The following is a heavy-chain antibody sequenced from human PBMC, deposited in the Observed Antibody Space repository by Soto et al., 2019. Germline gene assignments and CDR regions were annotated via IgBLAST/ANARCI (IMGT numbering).Heavy chain of an antibody. D-gene: IGHD6-13*01. CDR2: ISSNSAYI. J-gene: IGHJ5*02. CDR1: GFTFRSFT. CDR3: TRDASRDSSARGWFDP. V-gene: IGHV3-21*01. Sequence: GGSLRLSCAASGFTFRSFTMNWVRQAPGKGLEWVSTISSNSAYIYYTDALRGRFTISRDNAKNSLHLQMNSLRAEDTAMYYCTRDASRDSSARGWFDPWGPGTLVTVSS.